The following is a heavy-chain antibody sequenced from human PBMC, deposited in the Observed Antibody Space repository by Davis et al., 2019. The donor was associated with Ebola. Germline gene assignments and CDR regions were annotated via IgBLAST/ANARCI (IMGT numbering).Heavy chain of an antibody. D-gene: IGHD1-14*01. CDR1: GFTFSNYA. CDR2: IPGSSSIT. Sequence: GESLKISCAASGFTFSNYAVSWVRQAPGKGLEWVSAIPGSSSITYYADSVKGRFTISRDNSKNTLFLQLNSLRAEDTAVYFCAKLPDSWGQGTLVTVSS. V-gene: IGHV3-23*01. CDR3: AKLPDS. J-gene: IGHJ4*02.